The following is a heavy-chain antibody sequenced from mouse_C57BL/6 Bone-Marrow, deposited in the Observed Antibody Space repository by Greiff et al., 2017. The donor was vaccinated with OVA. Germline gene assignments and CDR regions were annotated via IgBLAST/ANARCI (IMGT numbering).Heavy chain of an antibody. CDR1: GFTFTDYY. D-gene: IGHD1-1*01. V-gene: IGHV7-3*01. CDR2: IRNKANGYTT. CDR3: ASGGNLTWFAY. J-gene: IGHJ3*01. Sequence: EVMLVESGGGLVQPGGSLSLSCAASGFTFTDYYMSWVRQPPGKALEWLGFIRNKANGYTTEYSASVKGRFTISRDNSQSILYLQMNALGAEDSATYYCASGGNLTWFAYWGQGIMVTVSA.